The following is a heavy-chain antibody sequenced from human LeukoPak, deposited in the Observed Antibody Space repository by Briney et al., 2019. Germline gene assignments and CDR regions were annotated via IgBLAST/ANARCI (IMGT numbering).Heavy chain of an antibody. CDR3: GRQQLEGDLYPGLPGYYYYNGMDV. V-gene: IGHV1-8*01. D-gene: IGHD1-1*01. CDR2: MNTNSGYT. CDR1: GYTFTSYD. Sequence: GVSVKVSCMASGYTFTSYDINWVRQAPGKGLEWMGWMNTNSGYTDYAQKFQGRVTMTSNTSNSTAYTTLSSLRSEDPAVYYCGRQQLEGDLYPGLPGYYYYNGMDVWGQGTTVTVSS. J-gene: IGHJ6*02.